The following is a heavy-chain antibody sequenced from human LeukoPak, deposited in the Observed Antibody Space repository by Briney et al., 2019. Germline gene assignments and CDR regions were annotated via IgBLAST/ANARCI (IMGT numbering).Heavy chain of an antibody. CDR1: GFTFSSYN. J-gene: IGHJ1*01. CDR3: ARAEVLLRFGESPGAEYFQH. Sequence: PGGSLRLSCAASGFTFSSYNMNWVRQAPGKGLEWVSSISTRGSYIYYADSLKGRFTISRDNAKNSLYLQMNSLRAEDTAVYYCARAEVLLRFGESPGAEYFQHWGQGTLVTVSS. D-gene: IGHD3-10*01. CDR2: ISTRGSYI. V-gene: IGHV3-21*01.